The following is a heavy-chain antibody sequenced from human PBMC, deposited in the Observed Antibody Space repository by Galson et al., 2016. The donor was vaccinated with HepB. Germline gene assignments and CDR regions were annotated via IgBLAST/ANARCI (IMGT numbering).Heavy chain of an antibody. J-gene: IGHJ4*02. D-gene: IGHD5-24*01. V-gene: IGHV4-4*02. Sequence: ETLSLTCAVSGGSISSSNRWSWVRQPPGKGLEWIGEIYHTGSTNYNPSPKSRVTISVDKSKNHLSLRLTSVTAADTAVFYCARVPSDGYNAFDYWGQGTLVTVSS. CDR3: ARVPSDGYNAFDY. CDR1: GGSISSSNR. CDR2: IYHTGST.